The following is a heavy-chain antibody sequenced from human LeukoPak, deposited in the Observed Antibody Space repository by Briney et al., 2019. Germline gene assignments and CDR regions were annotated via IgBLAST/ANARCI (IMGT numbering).Heavy chain of an antibody. D-gene: IGHD5-24*01. Sequence: LTGGSLRLSCAASGFTFSSYSMNWVRQAPGKGLEWVSNISGSGSGGSTYYADSVKGRFTISRDNSKNTLYLQMNSLRAEDTAVYYCAKSGYNRFDYWGQGTLVTVSS. CDR2: ISGSGSGGST. V-gene: IGHV3-23*01. J-gene: IGHJ4*02. CDR1: GFTFSSYS. CDR3: AKSGYNRFDY.